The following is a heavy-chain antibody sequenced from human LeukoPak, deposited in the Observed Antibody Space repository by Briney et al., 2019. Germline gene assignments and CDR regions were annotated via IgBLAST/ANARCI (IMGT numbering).Heavy chain of an antibody. Sequence: PGGSLRLSCAASGFTFSSYSMNWVRRAPGKGLEWVSRINSDGSSTSYADSVKGRFTISRGNAKNTLYLQMNSLRAEDTAVYYCARENEYSYGRTYMDVWGKGTTVTISS. J-gene: IGHJ6*03. V-gene: IGHV3-74*01. CDR2: INSDGSST. CDR3: ARENEYSYGRTYMDV. CDR1: GFTFSSYS. D-gene: IGHD5-18*01.